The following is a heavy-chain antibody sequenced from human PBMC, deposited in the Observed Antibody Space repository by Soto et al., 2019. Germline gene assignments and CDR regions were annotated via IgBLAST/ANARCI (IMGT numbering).Heavy chain of an antibody. V-gene: IGHV4-30-2*01. CDR2: IYHSGST. CDR1: GGSISSGGYS. Sequence: LSLTCAVSGGSISSGGYSWSWIRQPPGKGLEWIGYIYHSGSTYYNPSLKSRVTISVDRSKNQFSLKLSSVTAADTAVYYCARVGNGHFDYWGQGTLVTVSS. J-gene: IGHJ4*02. CDR3: ARVGNGHFDY. D-gene: IGHD1-1*01.